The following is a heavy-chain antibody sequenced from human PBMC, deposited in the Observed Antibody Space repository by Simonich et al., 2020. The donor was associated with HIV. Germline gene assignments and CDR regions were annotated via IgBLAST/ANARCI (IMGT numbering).Heavy chain of an antibody. D-gene: IGHD3-16*01. CDR1: GYTFIDYY. V-gene: IGHV1-2*02. CDR2: INPDSGST. Sequence: QVQLVQSGAEVKKPGASVTVSCKASGYTFIDYYIHWVRQAPGQGLEWMGWINPDSGSTEFAQKLQGRVTLTRDTSITTAYMELSRLTSDDTAVYYCARAELFEGWFDPWGQGTLVTVSS. CDR3: ARAELFEGWFDP. J-gene: IGHJ5*02.